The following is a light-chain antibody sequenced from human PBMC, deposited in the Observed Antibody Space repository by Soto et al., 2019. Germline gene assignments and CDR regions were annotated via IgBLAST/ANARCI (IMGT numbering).Light chain of an antibody. CDR1: QSVSSCY. CDR3: QQYGSSFIT. Sequence: EIVLTQSPGTLSLSPGERATLSCRASQSVSSCYLAWYQQKPGQAPRLLIDGASSRSTGIPDRFSGSGSGTDFTLTISRLQPEDFAVYYCQQYGSSFITFGQGTRLEMK. CDR2: GAS. J-gene: IGKJ5*01. V-gene: IGKV3-20*01.